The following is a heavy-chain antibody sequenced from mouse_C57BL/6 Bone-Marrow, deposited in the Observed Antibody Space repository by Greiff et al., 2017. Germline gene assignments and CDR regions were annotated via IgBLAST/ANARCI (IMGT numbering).Heavy chain of an antibody. V-gene: IGHV1-26*01. Sequence: EVQLQQSGPELVKPGASVKISCKASGYTFTDYYMNWVKQSHGQSLEWIGDINPNNGGTSYNQKFKGKATLTVDKSSSTAYMELRSLTSEDSAVYYCARGRLPAYWGQGTLVTVSA. J-gene: IGHJ3*01. CDR2: INPNNGGT. CDR1: GYTFTDYY. CDR3: ARGRLPAY. D-gene: IGHD2-2*01.